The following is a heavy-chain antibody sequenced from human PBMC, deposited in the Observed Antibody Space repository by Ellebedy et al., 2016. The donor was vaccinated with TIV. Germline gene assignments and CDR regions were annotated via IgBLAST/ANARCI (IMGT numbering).Heavy chain of an antibody. V-gene: IGHV3-30*18. J-gene: IGHJ6*02. CDR2: ISYDGSNK. CDR1: GFTFSTYG. CDR3: AKDMRDRENYFYYGMDV. Sequence: GESLKISCAASGFTFSTYGIHWVRQAPGKGLDWVAVISYDGSNKYYADSVKGRFTISRDNAKNSLYLQMNSLRAEDTALYYCAKDMRDRENYFYYGMDVWGQGTTVTVSS. D-gene: IGHD5-24*01.